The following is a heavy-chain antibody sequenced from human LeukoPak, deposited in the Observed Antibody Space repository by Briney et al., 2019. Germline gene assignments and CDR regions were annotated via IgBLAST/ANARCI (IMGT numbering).Heavy chain of an antibody. D-gene: IGHD7-27*01. CDR2: IYPGDSDT. Sequence: GEYLKSSCRATGYRLASYWLGWVRQMSGKGLEWMGTIYPGDSDTRYSPSFEGQISISAEKSTNTAYLHLTRPQAADTDKYSCVASKFSGAWGDAFDLLGHVRMVTVS. J-gene: IGHJ3*01. CDR3: VASKFSGAWGDAFDL. CDR1: GYRLASYW. V-gene: IGHV5-51*01.